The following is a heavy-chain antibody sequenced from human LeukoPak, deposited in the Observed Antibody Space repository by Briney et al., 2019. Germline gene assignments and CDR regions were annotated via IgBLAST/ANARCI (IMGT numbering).Heavy chain of an antibody. CDR2: IHYRGSA. J-gene: IGHJ4*02. CDR1: GGSISSINYY. V-gene: IGHV4-39*01. D-gene: IGHD3-22*01. CDR3: ARHEQGYYYDGSGYYTLGY. Sequence: SETLSLTCTVSGGSISSINYYWGWIRQPPGKGLEWIGSIHYRGSAYYNPSLKSRVTISVDTSRNHFSLKLSSVTAADTAVYYCARHEQGYYYDGSGYYTLGYWGQGTLVTVSS.